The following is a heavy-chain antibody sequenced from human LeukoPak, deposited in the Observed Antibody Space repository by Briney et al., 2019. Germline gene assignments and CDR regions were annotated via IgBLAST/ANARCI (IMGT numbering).Heavy chain of an antibody. D-gene: IGHD6-13*01. Sequence: KPSETLSPTCAVSGYSISSGYYWGWFRHPPGKGLEWSGCMYHSGSTYYNPSLKSRVTISVDTTKNQFSLKLSSVTAADTAVYYCARQGGSSSPYYYYYMDVWGKGTTVTVSS. CDR2: MYHSGST. CDR3: ARQGGSSSPYYYYYMDV. J-gene: IGHJ6*03. V-gene: IGHV4-38-2*01. CDR1: GYSISSGYY.